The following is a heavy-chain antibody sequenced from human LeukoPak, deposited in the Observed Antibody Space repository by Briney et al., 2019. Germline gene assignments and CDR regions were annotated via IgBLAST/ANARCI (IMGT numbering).Heavy chain of an antibody. CDR3: ARTANVDMAMVNFDY. Sequence: SETLSLTCTVSGGSISSSAYYWGGVRQSPGKGLEWIGTIYYSGSTFHNPSLKSRVTISLDTSKNQFSLKLSSVTAADTAVYYCARTANVDMAMVNFDYWGQGTLVTVSS. J-gene: IGHJ4*02. D-gene: IGHD5-18*01. CDR1: GGSISSSAYY. V-gene: IGHV4-39*01. CDR2: IYYSGST.